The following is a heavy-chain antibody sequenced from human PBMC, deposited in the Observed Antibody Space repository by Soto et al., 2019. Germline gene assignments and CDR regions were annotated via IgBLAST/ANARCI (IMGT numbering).Heavy chain of an antibody. J-gene: IGHJ3*02. Sequence: PSETLSLTCTVSGGSISSGGYYWSWIRQHPGKGLEWIGYIYYSGSTNYNPSLKSRVTISVDTSKNQFSLKLSSVTAADTAVYYCARQWLAYDAFDIWGQGTMVTVSS. V-gene: IGHV4-31*03. CDR3: ARQWLAYDAFDI. CDR2: IYYSGST. D-gene: IGHD6-19*01. CDR1: GGSISSGGYY.